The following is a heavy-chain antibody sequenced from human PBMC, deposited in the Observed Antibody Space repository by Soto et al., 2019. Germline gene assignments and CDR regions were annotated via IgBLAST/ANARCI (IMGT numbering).Heavy chain of an antibody. V-gene: IGHV1-18*04. Sequence: ASVKVSCKASGYTFSNYGVSWLRQARGQGLEWMGWISAFNGNRDYAQTFQGRVTLTTDTSRNTAYMELRGLTADDTALYYCARDVPATAAVLWDSWGQGTQVTVSS. CDR1: GYTFSNYG. J-gene: IGHJ4*02. D-gene: IGHD2-2*01. CDR3: ARDVPATAAVLWDS. CDR2: ISAFNGNR.